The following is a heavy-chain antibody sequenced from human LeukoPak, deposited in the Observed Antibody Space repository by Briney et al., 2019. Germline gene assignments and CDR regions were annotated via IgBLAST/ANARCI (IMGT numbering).Heavy chain of an antibody. V-gene: IGHV4-4*02. J-gene: IGHJ4*02. CDR3: ARNWNDGRFDY. D-gene: IGHD1-1*01. Sequence: PGGSLRLSCAASGFTFSSYGMHWVRQPPGKGLEWIGEIYLGSTTNYSPSLKSRVTMSLDRSKNQFSLNLNSVTAADTAVYYCARNWNDGRFDYWGQGTLVTVSS. CDR1: GFTFSSYG. CDR2: IYLGSTT.